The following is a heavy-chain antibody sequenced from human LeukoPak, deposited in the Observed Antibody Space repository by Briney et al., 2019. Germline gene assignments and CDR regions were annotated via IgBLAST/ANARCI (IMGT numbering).Heavy chain of an antibody. J-gene: IGHJ4*02. CDR3: ARRASAMGYDF. V-gene: IGHV4-61*01. Sequence: SETLSLTCTVSGGSVSSGSYYWSWIRQPPGKGLEWIGYIYYSGSTNYNPSLKSRVTISVDTSKNQFSLKLSSVTAADTAVYYCARRASAMGYDFWGQGTLVTVSS. CDR1: GGSVSSGSYY. CDR2: IYYSGST. D-gene: IGHD5-18*01.